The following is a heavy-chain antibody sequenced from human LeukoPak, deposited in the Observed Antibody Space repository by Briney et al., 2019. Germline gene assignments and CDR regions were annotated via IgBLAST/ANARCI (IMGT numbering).Heavy chain of an antibody. Sequence: PGGSLRLSCAASGFTFSNAWMTWVRQAPGKGLEWVGRIKSKTEGGTTDYAAPVKGRFTISRDDSKNTLYPQMNSQKTEDTAVYYCTTVGRYCSSTSCYRVIDYWGQGTLVTVSS. V-gene: IGHV3-15*01. D-gene: IGHD2-2*01. J-gene: IGHJ4*02. CDR3: TTVGRYCSSTSCYRVIDY. CDR1: GFTFSNAW. CDR2: IKSKTEGGTT.